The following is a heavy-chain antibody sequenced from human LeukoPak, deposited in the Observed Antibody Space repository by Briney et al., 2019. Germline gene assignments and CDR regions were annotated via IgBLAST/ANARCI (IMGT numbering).Heavy chain of an antibody. D-gene: IGHD3/OR15-3a*01. CDR1: GFTFSTYR. V-gene: IGHV3-21*01. CDR2: ITSSSSYI. CDR3: ARASDGTLDLLDY. J-gene: IGHJ4*02. Sequence: GGSLRLSCAASGFTFSTYRMSWVRQAPGKGLEWVSSITSSSSYIYYADSLKGRFIISRDNAKNSLYLQMNSLRVEDTAVYYCARASDGTLDLLDYWGQGTLVTVSS.